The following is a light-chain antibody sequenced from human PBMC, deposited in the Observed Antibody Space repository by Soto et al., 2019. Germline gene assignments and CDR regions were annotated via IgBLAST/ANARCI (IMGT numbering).Light chain of an antibody. Sequence: QSALTQPPSASGSPGQSVTISCTGTSSDVGAYDYVSWYQRHPGKAPKLMIYEINKRPSGVPDRFSGSKSGNTASLTVSELQAEDEADYYCSSFAGSNNFPYVFGTGTKVTVL. CDR3: SSFAGSNNFPYV. CDR1: SSDVGAYDY. CDR2: EIN. J-gene: IGLJ1*01. V-gene: IGLV2-8*01.